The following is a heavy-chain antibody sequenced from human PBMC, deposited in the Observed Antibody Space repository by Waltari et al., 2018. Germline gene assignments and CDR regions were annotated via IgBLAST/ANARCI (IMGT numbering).Heavy chain of an antibody. CDR1: GFSFSNCW. V-gene: IGHV3-7*01. D-gene: IGHD1-26*01. Sequence: EVEFVESGGDLVQPGGSLRLSCAASGFSFSNCWLNWVRQAQGKGLEWVANIKQDGSENYYLGSVKGRVTISRDNDKNLLYLQMNSLRAEDTAVYYCARGINSPGIDYWGQGNLVTVSS. CDR3: ARGINSPGIDY. J-gene: IGHJ4*02. CDR2: IKQDGSEN.